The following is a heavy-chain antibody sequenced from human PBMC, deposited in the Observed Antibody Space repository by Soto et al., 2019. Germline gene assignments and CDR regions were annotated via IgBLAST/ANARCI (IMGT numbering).Heavy chain of an antibody. CDR2: IKGDGSSA. D-gene: IGHD1-26*01. Sequence: EVQLVESWGALVQPGGSLRLSCAASGFTFSRHWMHWVRQAPGKGLMWISRIKGDGSSANYADSVRGRFTISRDNAKSTLYLQMDSLRAEDTAVYYCVRDGERSGDAGDSWGQGTQVTVSS. V-gene: IGHV3-74*01. CDR3: VRDGERSGDAGDS. CDR1: GFTFSRHW. J-gene: IGHJ4*02.